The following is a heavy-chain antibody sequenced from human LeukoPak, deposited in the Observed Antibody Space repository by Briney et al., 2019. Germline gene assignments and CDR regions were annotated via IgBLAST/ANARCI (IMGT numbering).Heavy chain of an antibody. J-gene: IGHJ4*02. D-gene: IGHD5-18*01. CDR2: ISAYNGNT. V-gene: IGHV1-18*01. Sequence: ASVKVSCKVSGYTFTSYGISCVRPAPGQGLEWLGCISAYNGNTNYAQKLQGRVTITTDTSTSTAYMELRRLRSDDTAVYYCARGGGVDTAMVGFDYWGEGTLVTVSS. CDR3: ARGGGVDTAMVGFDY. CDR1: GYTFTSYG.